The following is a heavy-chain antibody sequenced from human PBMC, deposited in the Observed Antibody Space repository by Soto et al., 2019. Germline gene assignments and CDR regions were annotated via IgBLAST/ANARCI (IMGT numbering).Heavy chain of an antibody. CDR3: VRPLPSGRNYGLDV. Sequence: PGGSLRLSCAASGLTVSNAYMAWVRQAPGMGLEWVSVIYDNGTTYYADSVKGRFTISRDTSTNTLPLQMDSLRAEDTAVYYCVRPLPSGRNYGLDVWGQGTTVTVSS. J-gene: IGHJ6*02. CDR1: GLTVSNAY. D-gene: IGHD3-10*01. V-gene: IGHV3-53*01. CDR2: IYDNGTT.